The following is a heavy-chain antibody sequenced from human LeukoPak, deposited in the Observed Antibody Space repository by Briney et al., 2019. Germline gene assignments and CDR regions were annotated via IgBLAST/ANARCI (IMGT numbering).Heavy chain of an antibody. D-gene: IGHD6-13*01. V-gene: IGHV1-24*01. J-gene: IGHJ4*02. CDR3: ARDRGRIAAAGQYYFDY. Sequence: ASVKVSCKASGGTFSSYAISWVRQAPGKGLEWMGGFDPEDGETIYAQKFQGRVTMTEDTSTDTAYMELSSLRSEDTAVYYCARDRGRIAAAGQYYFDYWGQGTLVTVSS. CDR1: GGTFSSYA. CDR2: FDPEDGET.